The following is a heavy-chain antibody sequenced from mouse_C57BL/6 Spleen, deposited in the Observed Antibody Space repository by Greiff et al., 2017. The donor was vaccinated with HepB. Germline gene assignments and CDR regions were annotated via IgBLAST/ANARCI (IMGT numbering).Heavy chain of an antibody. CDR2: IDPSDSYT. Sequence: VKLQQPGAELVKPGASVKLSCKASGYTFTSYWMQWVKQRPGQGLEWIGEIDPSDSYTNYNQKFKGKATLTVDTSSSTAYMQLSSLTSEDSAVYYCASSGSYFDYWGQGTTLTVSS. CDR1: GYTFTSYW. CDR3: ASSGSYFDY. V-gene: IGHV1-50*01. J-gene: IGHJ2*01. D-gene: IGHD1-1*01.